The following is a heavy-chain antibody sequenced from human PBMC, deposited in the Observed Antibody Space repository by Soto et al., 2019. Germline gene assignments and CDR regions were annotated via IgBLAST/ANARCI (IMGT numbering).Heavy chain of an antibody. J-gene: IGHJ4*02. D-gene: IGHD4-17*01. CDR1: GFDFSTHA. CDR3: AKGFAYGEQKHTGD. V-gene: IGHV3-23*01. Sequence: PGGSLRLSCAASGFDFSTHALTWVRQAPGKGLEWLSSITNTGITTHYADSVKGRCTSDREHSRISLYCESNARIDADTAVYYCAKGFAYGEQKHTGDGGQRTLASVST. CDR2: ITNTGITT.